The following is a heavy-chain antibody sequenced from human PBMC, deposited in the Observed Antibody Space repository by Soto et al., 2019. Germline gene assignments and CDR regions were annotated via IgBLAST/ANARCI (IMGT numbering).Heavy chain of an antibody. V-gene: IGHV4-30-4*01. CDR1: GGSISSGDYY. D-gene: IGHD3-3*01. CDR3: ARGQGYEFWGFDY. Sequence: SETLSLTCTVSGGSISSGDYYWSWIRQPPGKGLEWIGYIYYSGSTYYNPSLKSRVTISVDTSKNQFSLKLSSVTAADTAVYYCARGQGYEFWGFDYWGQGTLVTVSS. CDR2: IYYSGST. J-gene: IGHJ4*02.